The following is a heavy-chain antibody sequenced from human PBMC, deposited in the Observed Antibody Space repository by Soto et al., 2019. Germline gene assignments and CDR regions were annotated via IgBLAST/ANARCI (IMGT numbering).Heavy chain of an antibody. D-gene: IGHD6-6*01. V-gene: IGHV4-39*01. CDR3: ARRWYSSSSLYYYYYGMDV. Sequence: PSETLSLTCTVSGGSISSSSYYWGWIRQPPGKGLEWIGSIYYSGSTYYNPSLKSRVTISVDTSKNQFSLKLSSATAADTAVYYCARRWYSSSSLYYYYYGMDVWGPGTTVTVSS. CDR1: GGSISSSSYY. CDR2: IYYSGST. J-gene: IGHJ6*02.